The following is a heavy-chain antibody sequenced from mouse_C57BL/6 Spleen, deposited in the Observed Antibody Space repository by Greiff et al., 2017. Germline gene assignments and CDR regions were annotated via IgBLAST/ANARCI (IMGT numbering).Heavy chain of an antibody. CDR2: INPNNGGT. V-gene: IGHV1-22*01. J-gene: IGHJ4*01. D-gene: IGHD2-2*01. Sequence: EVMLVESGPELVKPGASVKMSCKASGYTFTDYNMHWVKQSHGKSLEWIGYINPNNGGTSYNQKFKGKATLTVNKSASTAYMELRSLTSEDSAVYYCARMVTTGAMDYWGQGTSVTVSS. CDR3: ARMVTTGAMDY. CDR1: GYTFTDYN.